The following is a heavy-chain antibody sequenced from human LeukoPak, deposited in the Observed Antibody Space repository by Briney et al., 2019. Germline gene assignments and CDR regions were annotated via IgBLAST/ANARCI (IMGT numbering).Heavy chain of an antibody. V-gene: IGHV1-69*05. CDR2: IIPIFGTA. D-gene: IGHD5-12*01. CDR1: GGTFSSYA. CDR3: ARDPTGYDYISDNWFDP. Sequence: ASVKVSCKASGGTFSSYAISWVRQAPGQGLEWMGGIIPIFGTANYAQKFQGRVTITTDESTSTAYMELSSLRSEDTAVYYCARDPTGYDYISDNWFDPWGQGTLVTVSS. J-gene: IGHJ5*02.